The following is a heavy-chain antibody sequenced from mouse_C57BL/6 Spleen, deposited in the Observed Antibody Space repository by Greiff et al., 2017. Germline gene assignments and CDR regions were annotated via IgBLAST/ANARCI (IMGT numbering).Heavy chain of an antibody. CDR3: AKNYDWYFDV. J-gene: IGHJ1*03. Sequence: EVHLVESGGGLVKPGGSLKLSCAASGFTFSDYGMHWVRQAPEKGLEWVAYISSGSSTIYYADTVKGRFPISRDNAKNTLFLQMTSLRSEDTGMYYCAKNYDWYFDVWGTGNTVTVSS. CDR2: ISSGSSTI. V-gene: IGHV5-17*01. D-gene: IGHD1-1*01. CDR1: GFTFSDYG.